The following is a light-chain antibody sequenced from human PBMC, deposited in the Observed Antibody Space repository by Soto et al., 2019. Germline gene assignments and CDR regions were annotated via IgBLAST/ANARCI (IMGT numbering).Light chain of an antibody. J-gene: IGKJ1*01. Sequence: EIVLTQSPRTLSLSPGERASLSCRASQSVSSTSLAWYQQKPGQPPRLLIYGASSRATGIPDRFSGSGSGTDFTLTISRLEPEDFAIYFCPQYGHSPDWDRWTFGQGTKVEI. CDR3: PQYGHSPDWDRWT. V-gene: IGKV3-20*01. CDR1: QSVSSTS. CDR2: GAS.